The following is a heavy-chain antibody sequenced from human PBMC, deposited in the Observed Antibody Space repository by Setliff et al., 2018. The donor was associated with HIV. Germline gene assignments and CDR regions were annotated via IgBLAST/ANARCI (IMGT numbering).Heavy chain of an antibody. CDR2: SKSKSDGGTI. J-gene: IGHJ4*02. CDR1: GFAFSFYA. CDR3: TTEGAF. V-gene: IGHV3-15*01. D-gene: IGHD3-16*01. Sequence: GGSLRLSCAASGFAFSFYAMNWVRQAPGKGLEWVGRSKSKSDGGTIEYGAAAKGRFTISRDDSTDTLYLRMSSLKAEDTGIYYCTTEGAFWGLGTLVTVSS.